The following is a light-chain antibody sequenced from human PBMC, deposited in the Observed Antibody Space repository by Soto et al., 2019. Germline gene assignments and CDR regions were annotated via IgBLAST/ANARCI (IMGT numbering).Light chain of an antibody. J-gene: IGKJ1*01. CDR1: QSVSSN. CDR2: GAS. Sequence: EIVMTQSPATLSVSPGERATLSCRASQSVSSNLAWYQQKPGQAPRLLIYGASTRATGIPARFSGSGSGTEFTLTISSLQSEDFAVYYCQQYHNWQTFGQGTKVEIK. CDR3: QQYHNWQT. V-gene: IGKV3-15*01.